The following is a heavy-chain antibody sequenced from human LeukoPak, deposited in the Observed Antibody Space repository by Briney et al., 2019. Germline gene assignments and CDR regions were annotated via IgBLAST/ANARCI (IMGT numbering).Heavy chain of an antibody. J-gene: IGHJ1*01. CDR3: ARTASEYSISWVD. Sequence: SETLSLTCTVSGGSISSSNYYWGWIRQPPGKGLEWIGSLYSSGNTYYNPSLKSRVTISVDSSKNQFSLKLTSVTAADTAVYYCARTASEYSISWVDWGQGTLVTVSS. D-gene: IGHD6-13*01. CDR2: LYSSGNT. CDR1: GGSISSSNYY. V-gene: IGHV4-39*01.